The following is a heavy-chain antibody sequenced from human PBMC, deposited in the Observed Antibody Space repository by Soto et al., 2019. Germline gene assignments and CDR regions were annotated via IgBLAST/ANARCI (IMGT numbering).Heavy chain of an antibody. CDR3: ARVRGNYGYYYYYGMDV. Sequence: SVKVSCKASGGTFSSYAISWVRQAPGQGLEWMGGIIPIFGTANYAQKFQGRVTITADESTSTAYMELSSLRSEATAVYYCARVRGNYGYYYYYGMDVWGQGTTVTVSS. D-gene: IGHD4-4*01. CDR1: GGTFSSYA. CDR2: IIPIFGTA. J-gene: IGHJ6*02. V-gene: IGHV1-69*13.